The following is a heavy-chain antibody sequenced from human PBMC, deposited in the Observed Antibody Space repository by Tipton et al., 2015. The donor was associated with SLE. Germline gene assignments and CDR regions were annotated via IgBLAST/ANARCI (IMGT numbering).Heavy chain of an antibody. CDR2: INHSGST. Sequence: TLSLTCAVDGGSFSGYYWSWIRQPPGKGLEWIGEINHSGSTNYNPSLKSRVTISVDTSKNQFSLKLSSVTAADTAVYYCARARYNWNPSDFDYWGQGTLVTVSS. CDR3: ARARYNWNPSDFDY. J-gene: IGHJ4*02. D-gene: IGHD1-20*01. CDR1: GGSFSGYY. V-gene: IGHV4-34*01.